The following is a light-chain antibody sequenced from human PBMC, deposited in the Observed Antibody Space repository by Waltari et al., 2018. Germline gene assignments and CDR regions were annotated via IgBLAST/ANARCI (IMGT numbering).Light chain of an antibody. Sequence: EIVLPQSQGTLSLSPGERATLSCRASQSVSRTLAWYQQKPGQAPRLLIYDASTRATGIADRFSGSGSGTDFSLTISRLEPEDFAVYYCQKYGRLPATFGQGTKVEIK. J-gene: IGKJ1*01. CDR3: QKYGRLPAT. CDR2: DAS. CDR1: QSVSRT. V-gene: IGKV3-20*01.